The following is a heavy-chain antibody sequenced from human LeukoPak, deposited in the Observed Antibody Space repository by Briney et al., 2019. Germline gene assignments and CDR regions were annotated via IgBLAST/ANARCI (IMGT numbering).Heavy chain of an antibody. CDR2: IKQDGSEK. J-gene: IGHJ4*02. Sequence: GGSLRLSCAASGFTFSSYWMSWVRQAPGKGLEWVANIKQDGSEKYYVDSVKGRFTISRDNAKNSLYLQMNSLRAEDTAVYYCARRAPSDTAMDAHYFDYWGQGTLVTVSS. CDR3: ARRAPSDTAMDAHYFDY. CDR1: GFTFSSYW. V-gene: IGHV3-7*01. D-gene: IGHD5-18*01.